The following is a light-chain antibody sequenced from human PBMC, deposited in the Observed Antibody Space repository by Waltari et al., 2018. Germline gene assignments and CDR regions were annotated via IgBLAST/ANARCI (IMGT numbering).Light chain of an antibody. CDR1: QGLLHSTGTNY. CDR2: LGS. Sequence: DIVMTQSPLSLPVTPGEPASMSCSPSQGLLHSTGTNYLGWYLQTPGQSPQLLIFLGSTRASGVPDRFSGSGSGTDFTLKISRVEAEDVGVYYCQQYSNWPPWTFGQGTKVEIK. J-gene: IGKJ1*01. V-gene: IGKV2-28*01. CDR3: QQYSNWPPWT.